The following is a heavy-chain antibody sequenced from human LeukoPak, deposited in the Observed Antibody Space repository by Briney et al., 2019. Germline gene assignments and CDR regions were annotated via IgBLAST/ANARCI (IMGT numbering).Heavy chain of an antibody. CDR2: INHSGST. J-gene: IGHJ6*02. CDR1: GGSFSGYF. D-gene: IGHD3-3*01. V-gene: IGHV4-34*01. CDR3: AGYYSSIYGMDV. Sequence: SETLSLTCAVNGGSFSGYFWIWIRQPPGKGLEWIGEINHSGSTYYNASLKSRITISVDTSKRQFSLRMNSVTAADTAVYFCAGYYSSIYGMDVWGQGTSVTVSS.